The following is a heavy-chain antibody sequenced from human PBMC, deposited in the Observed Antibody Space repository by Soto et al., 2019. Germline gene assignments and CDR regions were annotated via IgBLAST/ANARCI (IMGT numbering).Heavy chain of an antibody. CDR3: ARFGYSRAYYGMDV. CDR2: ISSSNYI. J-gene: IGHJ6*02. CDR1: GFTFSSYS. D-gene: IGHD6-13*01. Sequence: PGGSLSLSCAASGFTFSSYSMNWVRQAPGKGLEWVSSISSSNYIYYADSLKGRFTISRDNAKNSLYLQMNSLRAEDTAVYYCARFGYSRAYYGMDVWGQGTTVTVS. V-gene: IGHV3-21*01.